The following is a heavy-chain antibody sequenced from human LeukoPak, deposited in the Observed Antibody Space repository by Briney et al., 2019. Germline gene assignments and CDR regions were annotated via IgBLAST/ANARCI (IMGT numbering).Heavy chain of an antibody. CDR2: NEDGSEK. D-gene: IGHD2-8*01. J-gene: IGHJ4*02. CDR3: ARGTYFLDS. Sequence: NEDGSEKNYVDSVKGRFTTSRDNARNSLSLQMNSLRAEDTAIYYCARGTYFLDSWGQGTLVTVSS. V-gene: IGHV3-7*04.